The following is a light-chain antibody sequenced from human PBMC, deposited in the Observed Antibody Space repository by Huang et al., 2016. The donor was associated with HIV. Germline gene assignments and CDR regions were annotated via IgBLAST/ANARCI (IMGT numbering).Light chain of an antibody. CDR1: QGISSST. V-gene: IGKV3-20*01. CDR2: GTS. J-gene: IGKJ4*01. Sequence: EIVLTQSPDTLSLSPGERATLSCRASQGISSSTLAWYQKNPGQAPTVVIYGTSSRATGIPDRFSGSGSETDFTLTISRLEPEDFAVYFCHHYGSSRLSFGGGTRVEIK. CDR3: HHYGSSRLS.